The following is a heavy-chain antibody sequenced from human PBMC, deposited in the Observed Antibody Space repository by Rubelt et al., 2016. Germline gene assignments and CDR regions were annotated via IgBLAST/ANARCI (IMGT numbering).Heavy chain of an antibody. CDR1: GDSVSSNSAT. CDR3: VRGFGTTNDY. CDR2: TYYRSQWYS. J-gene: IGHJ4*02. D-gene: IGHD1-7*01. Sequence: QVQLQQSGPGLVKPSQTLSLTCAISGDSVSSNSATWNWIRQSPSRGLEWLGRTYYRSQWYSGYAVSVKSRISISPDPSENQFSLQLNSVTPEDTAVYYCVRGFGTTNDYWGQGTVVTVSS. V-gene: IGHV6-1*01.